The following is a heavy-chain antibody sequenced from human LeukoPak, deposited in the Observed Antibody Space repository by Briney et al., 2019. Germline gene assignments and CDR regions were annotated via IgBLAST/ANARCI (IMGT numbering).Heavy chain of an antibody. V-gene: IGHV1-69*05. CDR2: IIPIFGTA. CDR3: ASYXXKXELRGKWFDP. J-gene: IGHJ5*02. Sequence: ASVKVSCKASGGTFSSYAISWVRQAPGQGLEWMGRIIPIFGTANYAQKFQGRVTITTDESTSTAYMELSSLRSEDTAVYYCASYXXKXELRGKWFDPXGQXTXVTXXS. D-gene: IGHD1-7*01. CDR1: GGTFSSYA.